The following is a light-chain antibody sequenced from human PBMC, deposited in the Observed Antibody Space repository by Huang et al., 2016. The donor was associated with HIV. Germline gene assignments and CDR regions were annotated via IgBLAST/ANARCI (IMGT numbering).Light chain of an antibody. V-gene: IGKV3-11*01. Sequence: PGQTGTISCKASQSVGSYVAWYQQRPGQSPRLLLYDTSNRAAGIPIRFSGSGSGTDFTLTISGLESEDLGVFYCQQRSTWPLTFGGGPR. CDR3: QQRSTWPLT. J-gene: IGKJ4*01. CDR1: QSVGSY. CDR2: DTS.